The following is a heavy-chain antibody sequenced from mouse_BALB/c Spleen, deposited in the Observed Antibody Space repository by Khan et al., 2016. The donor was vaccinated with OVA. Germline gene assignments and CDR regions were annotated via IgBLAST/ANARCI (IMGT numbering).Heavy chain of an antibody. CDR3: AKWAPFYAVDY. Sequence: QVQLQQSGPGLVAPSQSLSITCTVSGFSLTSYGVNWVRQPPGKGLEWLGVIWGDGSTNYHSGLISRLSTSKDNSTSQVFLKLNSLQTDDTATYYCAKWAPFYAVDYWGQGTSVTVSS. J-gene: IGHJ4*01. CDR2: IWGDGST. V-gene: IGHV2-3*01. CDR1: GFSLTSYG.